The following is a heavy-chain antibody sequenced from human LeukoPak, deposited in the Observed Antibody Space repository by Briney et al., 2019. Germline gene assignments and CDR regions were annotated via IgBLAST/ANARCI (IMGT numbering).Heavy chain of an antibody. Sequence: GGSLRLSCSASGFTFSSYAMHWVRQAPGKGLEYVSTISSNGGNIYYADSVKGRFTISRDNSKNTLHLQVSSLRPDDTAVYYCVREWYSAMYWGQGTLVTVSS. J-gene: IGHJ4*02. V-gene: IGHV3-64D*06. CDR3: VREWYSAMY. D-gene: IGHD1-1*01. CDR2: ISSNGGNI. CDR1: GFTFSSYA.